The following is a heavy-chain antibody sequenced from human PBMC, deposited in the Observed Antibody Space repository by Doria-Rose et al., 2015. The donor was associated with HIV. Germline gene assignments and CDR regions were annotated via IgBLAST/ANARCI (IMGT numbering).Heavy chain of an antibody. Sequence: QESGPVLVKPTETLTLTCAVSGVSLSSPGMGVSWIRQPPGQALELLSNTFSDDERSYKTSLKSRLTISRGTSKSQVVLTMTDMGPVDTATYYCARIKSSRWYHKYYFDFWGQGTLVIVSA. CDR2: TFSDDER. V-gene: IGHV2-26*01. CDR3: ARIKSSRWYHKYYFDF. J-gene: IGHJ4*02. CDR1: GVSLSSPGMG. D-gene: IGHD6-13*01.